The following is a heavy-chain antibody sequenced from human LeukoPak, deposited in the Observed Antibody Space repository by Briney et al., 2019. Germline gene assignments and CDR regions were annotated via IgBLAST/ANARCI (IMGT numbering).Heavy chain of an antibody. J-gene: IGHJ6*02. CDR1: GASVSSASY. Sequence: PSETLSLTCTVSGASVSSASYWSWIRQPPGKGVEWIAHIYNGVNTNYNPSLKSRVTISVDTSKNQFSLRLNSVTAADTAVYYCAREGRTYGMDVWGQGTTVTVSS. CDR2: IYNGVNT. V-gene: IGHV4-61*01. CDR3: AREGRTYGMDV.